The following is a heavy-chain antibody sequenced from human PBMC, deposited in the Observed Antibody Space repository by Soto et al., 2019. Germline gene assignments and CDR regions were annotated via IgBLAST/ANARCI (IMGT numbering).Heavy chain of an antibody. V-gene: IGHV3-33*01. CDR2: IYYDGNNK. CDR3: ASVGGTVTSDY. CDR1: GFTFSAYG. D-gene: IGHD4-17*01. J-gene: IGHJ4*02. Sequence: QVQLVESGAGVVQPGRSLRLSCAASGFTFSAYGMHWLRQAQGQGLEWLAMIYYDGNNKYYADSVEGRFTISRDNSKNTLYLQMSSLRAEDTAVYYCASVGGTVTSDYWGQGTLVTVSS.